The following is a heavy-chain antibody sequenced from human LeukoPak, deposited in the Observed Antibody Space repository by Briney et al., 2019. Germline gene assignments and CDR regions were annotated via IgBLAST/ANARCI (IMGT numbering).Heavy chain of an antibody. J-gene: IGHJ4*02. CDR3: AREGKDYGSGSYGGAGY. D-gene: IGHD3-10*01. CDR1: GFTFSSYG. V-gene: IGHV3-33*01. CDR2: IWYDGSNK. Sequence: QAGGSLRLSCAASGFTFSSYGMHWVRQAPGKGLEWVAVIWYDGSNKYYADSVKGRFTISRDNAKNSLYLQMNSLRAEDTAVYYCAREGKDYGSGSYGGAGYWGQGTLVTVSS.